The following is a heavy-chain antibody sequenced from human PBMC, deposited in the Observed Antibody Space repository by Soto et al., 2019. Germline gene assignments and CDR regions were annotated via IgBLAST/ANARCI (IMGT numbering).Heavy chain of an antibody. CDR3: ARVGGLMVRGVIWFDP. Sequence: PSETLSLTCAVSGGSISSGGYSWSWIRQPPGKGLEWIGYIYHSGSTYYNPSLKSRVTISVDTSKNQFSLKLSSVTAADTAVYYCARVGGLMVRGVIWFDPWGQGTLVTVSS. CDR2: IYHSGST. J-gene: IGHJ5*02. CDR1: GGSISSGGYS. V-gene: IGHV4-30-2*05. D-gene: IGHD3-10*01.